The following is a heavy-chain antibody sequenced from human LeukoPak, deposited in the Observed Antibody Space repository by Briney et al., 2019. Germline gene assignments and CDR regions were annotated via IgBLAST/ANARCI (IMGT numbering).Heavy chain of an antibody. CDR3: ARGPLIVVVVAARGMDV. CDR1: GGSFSGYY. D-gene: IGHD2-15*01. V-gene: IGHV4-34*01. Sequence: SETLSLTCAVYGGSFSGYYWSWIRQPPGKGPEWIGEINHSGSTNYNPSLKSRVTISVDTSKNQFSLKLSSVTAADTAVYYCARGPLIVVVVAARGMDVWGQGTTVTVSS. CDR2: INHSGST. J-gene: IGHJ6*02.